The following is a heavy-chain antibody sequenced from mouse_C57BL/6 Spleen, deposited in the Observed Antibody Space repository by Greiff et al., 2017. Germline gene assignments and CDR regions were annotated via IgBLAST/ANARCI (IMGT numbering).Heavy chain of an antibody. CDR3: ARSSWFAY. CDR2: IDPNSGGT. J-gene: IGHJ3*01. Sequence: SCSSYWMHWVKQRPGRGLEWIGRIDPNSGGTKYNEKFKSKATLTVDKPSSTAYMQLSSLTSEDSAVYYCARSSWFAYWGQGTLVTVSA. CDR1: SCSSYW. V-gene: IGHV1-72*01.